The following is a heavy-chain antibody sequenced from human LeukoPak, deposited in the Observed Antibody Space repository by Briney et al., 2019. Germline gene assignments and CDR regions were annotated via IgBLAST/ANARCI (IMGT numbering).Heavy chain of an antibody. J-gene: IGHJ6*03. Sequence: VGSLRLSCAASGFTFSSYGMHWVRQAPGKGLEWVAVIRYDGSNKYYADSVKGRFTISRDNSKNTLYLQMNSLRAEDTAVYYCAKDLYYYYYMDVWGKGTTVTVSS. CDR3: AKDLYYYYYMDV. CDR1: GFTFSSYG. V-gene: IGHV3-33*06. CDR2: IRYDGSNK.